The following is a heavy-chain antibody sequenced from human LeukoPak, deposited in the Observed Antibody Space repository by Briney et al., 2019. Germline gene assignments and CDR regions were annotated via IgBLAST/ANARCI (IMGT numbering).Heavy chain of an antibody. J-gene: IGHJ4*02. CDR1: GGSFSGYY. V-gene: IGHV4-34*01. CDR2: ISHSGST. CDR3: ARVAAAGTTSDY. D-gene: IGHD6-13*01. Sequence: TETLSLTCAVYGGSFSGYYWSWIRQPPGKGLEWIGEISHSGSTNYNPSLKSRVTISVDTSKNQFSLKLSSVTAADTAVYYCARVAAAGTTSDYWGQGTLVTVSS.